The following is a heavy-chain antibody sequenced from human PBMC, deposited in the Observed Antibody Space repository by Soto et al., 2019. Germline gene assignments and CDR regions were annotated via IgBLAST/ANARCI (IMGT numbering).Heavy chain of an antibody. CDR1: GDSVSSNTAA. CDR2: TYYRSNWRH. J-gene: IGHJ4*02. Sequence: QTLSLTCAISGDSVSSNTAAWNWIRSSPSRGLEWLGRTYYRSNWRHDYAVSVKSRITVNPDTSKNHFSLQLNSVTPDDTAVYYCAKGVAGSGFDLWGQGTLVTVSS. CDR3: AKGVAGSGFDL. D-gene: IGHD6-19*01. V-gene: IGHV6-1*01.